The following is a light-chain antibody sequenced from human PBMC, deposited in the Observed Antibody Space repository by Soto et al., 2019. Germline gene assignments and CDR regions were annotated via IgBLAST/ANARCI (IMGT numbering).Light chain of an antibody. Sequence: EIVLTQSPSTLSLSPGERATLSCRASQSVSAYLAWYQQKPGQPPRLLIYDASNKATGIPARFSGRGSGKDFTFTISNRETEASAVYYFQQGTIPLTFGGGTKVEIK. J-gene: IGKJ4*01. CDR2: DAS. CDR1: QSVSAY. CDR3: QQGTIPLT. V-gene: IGKV3-11*01.